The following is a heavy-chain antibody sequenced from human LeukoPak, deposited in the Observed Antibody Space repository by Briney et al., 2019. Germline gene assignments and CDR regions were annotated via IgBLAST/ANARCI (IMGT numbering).Heavy chain of an antibody. V-gene: IGHV4-4*07. CDR3: ARENSSSSWADY. J-gene: IGHJ4*02. CDR1: GGSISGDY. CDR2: IYSSGRT. Sequence: SETLSLTCTVSGGSISGDYWSWIRQPAGKGLEWIGRIYSSGRTDYNPSLKSRVTMSVDTSKNQFSLKLSSVTAADTAVYYCARENSSSSWADYWGQGTLVTVSS. D-gene: IGHD6-13*01.